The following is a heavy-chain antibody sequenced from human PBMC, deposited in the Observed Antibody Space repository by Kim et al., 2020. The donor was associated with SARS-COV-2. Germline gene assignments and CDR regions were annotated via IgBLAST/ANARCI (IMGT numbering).Heavy chain of an antibody. J-gene: IGHJ3*02. CDR1: GFTFSSYD. V-gene: IGHV3-13*01. CDR2: IGTAGDT. CDR3: ARGRYYYDGSGYYPDAFDI. Sequence: GGSLRLSCAASGFTFSSYDMHWVRQATGKGLEWVSAIGTAGDTYYPGSVKDRFTISRENAKNSLYLQINSLRAGDTSVYYCARGRYYYDGSGYYPDAFDIWGQGTLVTVSS. D-gene: IGHD3-22*01.